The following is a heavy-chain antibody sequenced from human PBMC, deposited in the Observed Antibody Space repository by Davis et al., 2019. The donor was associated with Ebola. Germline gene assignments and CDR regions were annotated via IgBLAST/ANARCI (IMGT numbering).Heavy chain of an antibody. CDR1: GGSISSYY. V-gene: IGHV4-59*12. D-gene: IGHD3-16*01. CDR2: IYYSGST. J-gene: IGHJ5*02. Sequence: SETLSLTRAVSGGSISSYYWSWIRQPPGKGLEWIGYIYYSGSTYYNPSLKSRVTISVDTSKNQFSLKLSSVTAADTAVYYCARAIGGRGGWFDPWGQGTLVTVSS. CDR3: ARAIGGRGGWFDP.